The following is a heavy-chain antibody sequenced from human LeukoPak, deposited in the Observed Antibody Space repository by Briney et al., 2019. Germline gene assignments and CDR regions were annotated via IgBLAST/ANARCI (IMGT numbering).Heavy chain of an antibody. Sequence: SETLSLTCTVSGGSISSYYWSWIRQPPGKGLEWIGYIYYSGSTNYNPSLKSRVTISVDTSKNQFSLKLSSVTAADTAVYYCARAGEDCSGGSCYEFDPWGRGTLVTVSS. J-gene: IGHJ5*02. CDR3: ARAGEDCSGGSCYEFDP. CDR1: GGSISSYY. CDR2: IYYSGST. D-gene: IGHD2-15*01. V-gene: IGHV4-59*01.